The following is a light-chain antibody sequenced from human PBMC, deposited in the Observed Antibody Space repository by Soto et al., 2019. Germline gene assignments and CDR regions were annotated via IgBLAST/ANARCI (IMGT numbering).Light chain of an antibody. V-gene: IGLV4-69*01. CDR1: SGHSNYV. Sequence: QPVLTQSPSASASLGASVKLTCTLSSGHSNYVIAWHQQQSEKGPRYLMKLNSDGSHSKGDGIPDRFSGSSSGAERYLTISSLQSEDEADYYCQTLGSGIVVFGGGTKLTVL. CDR3: QTLGSGIVV. J-gene: IGLJ2*01. CDR2: LNSDGSH.